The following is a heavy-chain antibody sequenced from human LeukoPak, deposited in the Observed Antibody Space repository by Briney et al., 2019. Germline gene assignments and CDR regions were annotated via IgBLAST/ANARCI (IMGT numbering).Heavy chain of an antibody. CDR1: GYSISSGYY. D-gene: IGHD3-10*01. J-gene: IGHJ4*02. V-gene: IGHV4-38-2*01. Sequence: SETLSLTCAVSGYSISSGYYWGWIRQPPGKGLEWIGSIYHSGSTYYNPSLKSRVTISVDASKNQFSLKLSSVTAADTAVYYCARGRRSAYYYGSGSYYRHYYFDYWGQGTLVTVSS. CDR2: IYHSGST. CDR3: ARGRRSAYYYGSGSYYRHYYFDY.